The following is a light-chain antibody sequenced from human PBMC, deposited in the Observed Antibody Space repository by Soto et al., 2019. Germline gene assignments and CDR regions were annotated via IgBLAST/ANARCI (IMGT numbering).Light chain of an antibody. Sequence: EIVLTQSPATLSLSPGERATLSCRASQRVSSYLAWYQQKPGQAPRLLIYDASNRATGIPARFSGSGSGTDFTLTISSLDPEDFAVYYCQQRSNLLLTFGGGTKVEI. CDR3: QQRSNLLLT. J-gene: IGKJ4*01. V-gene: IGKV3-11*01. CDR2: DAS. CDR1: QRVSSY.